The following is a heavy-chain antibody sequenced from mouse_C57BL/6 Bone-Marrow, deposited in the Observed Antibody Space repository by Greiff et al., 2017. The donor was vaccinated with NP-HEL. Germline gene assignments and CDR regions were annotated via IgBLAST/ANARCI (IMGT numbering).Heavy chain of an antibody. Sequence: VQLQQPGAELVMPGASVKLSCKASGYTFTSYWMHWVKQRPGQGLEWIGEIDPSDSYTNSNQKFKGKSTLTVDKSSRTAYMQLSILTSEDSAVYYCAKERSTMVTFDYWGQGTTLTVSS. D-gene: IGHD2-2*01. J-gene: IGHJ2*01. CDR2: IDPSDSYT. V-gene: IGHV1-69*01. CDR1: GYTFTSYW. CDR3: AKERSTMVTFDY.